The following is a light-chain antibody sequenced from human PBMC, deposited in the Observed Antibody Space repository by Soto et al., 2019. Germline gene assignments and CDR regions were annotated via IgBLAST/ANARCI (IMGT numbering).Light chain of an antibody. CDR2: EVS. J-gene: IGLJ2*01. V-gene: IGLV2-14*01. Sequence: QSVLTQPASVSGSPGQSITISCTGTSSDVGGYNYVSWYQQHPGKAPKLMIYEVSNRPSGVSNRFSGSKSGNTASLTISGLQAEDEADYDCSSYTSSSTFERVFGGGTKLTVL. CDR3: SSYTSSSTFERV. CDR1: SSDVGGYNY.